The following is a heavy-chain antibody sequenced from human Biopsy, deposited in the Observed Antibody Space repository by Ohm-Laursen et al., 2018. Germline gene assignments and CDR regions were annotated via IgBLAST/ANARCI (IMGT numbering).Heavy chain of an antibody. CDR2: IYNTETT. CDR1: GGSISSSTTYY. CDR3: ARHPTGFWFDP. V-gene: IGHV4-39*01. Sequence: GTLSLTWTVSGGSISSSTTYYWAWLRQPPGKGLEWIGSIYNTETTFYNPSLKSRVTISVDTSTNQFSLKVSSVTAADTALYFCARHPTGFWFDPWGHGTLVTVSS. J-gene: IGHJ5*02.